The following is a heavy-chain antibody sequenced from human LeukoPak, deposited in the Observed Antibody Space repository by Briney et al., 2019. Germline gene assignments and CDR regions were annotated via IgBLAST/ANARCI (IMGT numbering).Heavy chain of an antibody. Sequence: GGSLRLSCAASGFTFSSYSMNWVRQAPGKGLEWVSSISSSSSYIYYADSVKGRFTISRDNAKNSLYLQMNSLRAEDTAVYYCARSFHRRYCSSTSCQTTTFDPWGQGTRVTVSS. V-gene: IGHV3-21*01. CDR3: ARSFHRRYCSSTSCQTTTFDP. D-gene: IGHD2-2*01. J-gene: IGHJ5*02. CDR1: GFTFSSYS. CDR2: ISSSSSYI.